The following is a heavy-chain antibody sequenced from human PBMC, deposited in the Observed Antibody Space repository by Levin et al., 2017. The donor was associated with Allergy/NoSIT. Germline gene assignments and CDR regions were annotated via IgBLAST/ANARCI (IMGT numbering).Heavy chain of an antibody. Sequence: PGGSLRLSCAASGFTFSKYAMSWARQAPGKGLEWVSAISGSGGGTYYADSVKGRFTISRDNSKNTLYLQMNSLRAEDKAVYYCAIRSGWYRPTGDFDYWGQGTLVTVSS. J-gene: IGHJ4*02. CDR2: ISGSGGGT. CDR1: GFTFSKYA. CDR3: AIRSGWYRPTGDFDY. V-gene: IGHV3-23*01. D-gene: IGHD6-19*01.